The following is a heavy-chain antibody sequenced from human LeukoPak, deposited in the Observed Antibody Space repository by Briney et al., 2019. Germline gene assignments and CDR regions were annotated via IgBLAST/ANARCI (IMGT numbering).Heavy chain of an antibody. D-gene: IGHD3-10*01. CDR2: INHSGST. V-gene: IGHV4-34*01. Sequence: KPSETLSLTCAVYGGSLSGYYWSWIRQPPGKGLEWIGEINHSGSTNYNPSLKSRVTISVDTSKNQFSLKLSSVTAADTAVYYCARLRITMVRGVIPGYWGQGTLVTVSS. CDR3: ARLRITMVRGVIPGY. CDR1: GGSLSGYY. J-gene: IGHJ4*02.